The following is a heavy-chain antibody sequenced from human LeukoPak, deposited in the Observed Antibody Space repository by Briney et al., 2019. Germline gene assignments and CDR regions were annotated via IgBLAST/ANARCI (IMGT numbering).Heavy chain of an antibody. CDR3: AGGVSY. V-gene: IGHV3-7*04. CDR1: GFSFSTFW. Sequence: GGSLRLSCTASGFSFSTFWKKWVRQAPGKGLEWVANIKHDGSVKYYVDSVKGRFTISRDNAMQSLYLQMNSLRAEDTAVYYCAGGVSYWGRGTLVTVSS. J-gene: IGHJ4*02. CDR2: IKHDGSVK.